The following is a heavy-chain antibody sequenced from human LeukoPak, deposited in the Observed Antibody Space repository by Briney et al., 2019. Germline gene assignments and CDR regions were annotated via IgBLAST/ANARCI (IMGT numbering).Heavy chain of an antibody. CDR2: VNPNTGAT. V-gene: IGHV1-2*02. D-gene: IGHD2-21*02. Sequence: ASVKVSCKASGYTFTAYYIHWLRQAPGQGLERMGWVNPNTGATMYAQKFQGRVTMTRDTSISTAYIDVSRLLSDDTAVYYCARADELGDHHIDSWGQGTLVTVSS. CDR1: GYTFTAYY. CDR3: ARADELGDHHIDS. J-gene: IGHJ4*02.